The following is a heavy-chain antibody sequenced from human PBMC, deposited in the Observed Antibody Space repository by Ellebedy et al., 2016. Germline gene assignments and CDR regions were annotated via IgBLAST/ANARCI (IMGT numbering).Heavy chain of an antibody. V-gene: IGHV4-39*07. D-gene: IGHD3-3*01. Sequence: SETLSLXCTVSGGSISSSSYYWGWIRQPPGKGLEWIGSIYYSGSTYYNPSLKSRVTISVDTSKNQFSLKLSSVTAADTAVYYCARGPRITIFGVVIQQSTVGYFQHWGQGTLVTVSS. CDR2: IYYSGST. J-gene: IGHJ1*01. CDR1: GGSISSSSYY. CDR3: ARGPRITIFGVVIQQSTVGYFQH.